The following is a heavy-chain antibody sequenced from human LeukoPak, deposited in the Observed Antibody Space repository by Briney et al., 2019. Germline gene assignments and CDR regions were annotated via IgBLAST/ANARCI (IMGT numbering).Heavy chain of an antibody. CDR2: ISSSSSYM. J-gene: IGHJ5*02. Sequence: GGSLRLSCAASGFTFSTYAMTWVRQAPGKGLEWVSSISSSSSYMYYADSVKGRFTISRDNAKNSLYLQMNSLRAEDTAVYYCARVRVEYNWNDAFDPWGQGTLVTVSS. V-gene: IGHV3-21*01. CDR1: GFTFSTYA. CDR3: ARVRVEYNWNDAFDP. D-gene: IGHD1-20*01.